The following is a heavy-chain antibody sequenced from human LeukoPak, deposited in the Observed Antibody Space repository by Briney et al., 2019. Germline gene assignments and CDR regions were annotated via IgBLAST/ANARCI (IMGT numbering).Heavy chain of an antibody. CDR2: IYNSGST. Sequence: PSETLSLTCTVSGGSISSHYWSWIRQPPGKGLEWIGYIYNSGSTNYNPSLKSRVAISVDTSSNQFSLRLTSVTAADTAVYYCARMDDYFGSGNYYNVINYYYMDVWGKGTTVTVS. D-gene: IGHD3-10*01. CDR1: GGSISSHY. J-gene: IGHJ6*03. V-gene: IGHV4-59*08. CDR3: ARMDDYFGSGNYYNVINYYYMDV.